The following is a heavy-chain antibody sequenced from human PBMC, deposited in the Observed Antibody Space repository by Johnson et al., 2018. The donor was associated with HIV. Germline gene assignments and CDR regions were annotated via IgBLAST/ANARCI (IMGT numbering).Heavy chain of an antibody. CDR1: GFTFSTYG. CDR3: AKDISGRPDAFDI. J-gene: IGHJ3*02. D-gene: IGHD1-26*01. CDR2: IWFDGSNK. V-gene: IGHV3-33*06. Sequence: QMLLVESGGGVVQSGRSLRLSCAASGFTFSTYGMHWVRQAPGKGLEWVAVIWFDGSNKYYADSVKGRFTISRDNSKNTLYLQMNSLRAEDTALYYCAKDISGRPDAFDIWGQGTMVTVSS.